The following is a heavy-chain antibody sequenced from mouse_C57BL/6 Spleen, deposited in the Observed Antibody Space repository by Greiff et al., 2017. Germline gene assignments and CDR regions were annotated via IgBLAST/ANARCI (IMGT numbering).Heavy chain of an antibody. CDR3: AKIYDGFTGYAMDY. Sequence: LVESGPELVKPGASVKISCKASGYAFSSSWMNWVKQRPGKGLEWIGRIYPGDGDTNYNGKFKGKATLTADKSSSTAYMQLSSLTSEDSAVYFCAKIYDGFTGYAMDYWGQGTSVTVSS. CDR1: GYAFSSSW. J-gene: IGHJ4*01. D-gene: IGHD2-3*01. V-gene: IGHV1-82*01. CDR2: IYPGDGDT.